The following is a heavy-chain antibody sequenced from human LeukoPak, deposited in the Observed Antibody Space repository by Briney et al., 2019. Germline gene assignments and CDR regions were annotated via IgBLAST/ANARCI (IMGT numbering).Heavy chain of an antibody. CDR2: ISYYGSNK. D-gene: IGHD2-2*01. CDR3: ANGYCSSTSCYSDYYFDY. CDR1: GFTFSSYG. J-gene: IGHJ4*02. Sequence: GGSLRLSCAASGFTFSSYGMHWVRQAPGKGLEWVAVISYYGSNKYYADSVKGRFTISRDNSKNTLYLQMNSLRAEDTAVYYCANGYCSSTSCYSDYYFDYWGQGTLVTVSS. V-gene: IGHV3-30*18.